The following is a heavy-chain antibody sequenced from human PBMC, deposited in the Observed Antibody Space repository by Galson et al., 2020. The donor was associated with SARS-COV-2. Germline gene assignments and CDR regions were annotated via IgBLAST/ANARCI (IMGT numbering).Heavy chain of an antibody. CDR1: GFTFSSYA. CDR3: ARDERYYNFWSGYLSAEDYYYYYYMDV. V-gene: IGHV3-30*04. J-gene: IGHJ6*03. D-gene: IGHD3-3*01. CDR2: ISYDGSNK. Sequence: GGSLRLSCAASGFTFSSYAMHWVRQAPGKGLEWVAVISYDGSNKYYADSVKGRFTISRDNSKNTLYLQMNSLRAKDTAVYYCARDERYYNFWSGYLSAEDYYYYYYMDVWGKGTTVTVSS.